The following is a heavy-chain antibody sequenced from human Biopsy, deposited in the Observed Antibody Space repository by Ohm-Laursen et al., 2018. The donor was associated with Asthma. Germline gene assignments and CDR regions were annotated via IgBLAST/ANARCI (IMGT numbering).Heavy chain of an antibody. CDR3: ARGPEYVRSSGALDY. CDR1: GDSFSNYA. V-gene: IGHV1-69*01. CDR2: LIPVLGTP. J-gene: IGHJ4*02. Sequence: GSSVKVSCKASGDSFSNYAISWVRQAPGQGLEWMGGLIPVLGTPDHAQMFKGRVTITADESTSTAYMELSSLSSEDTALYYCARGPEYVRSSGALDYWGQGTLVTVSS. D-gene: IGHD2-2*01.